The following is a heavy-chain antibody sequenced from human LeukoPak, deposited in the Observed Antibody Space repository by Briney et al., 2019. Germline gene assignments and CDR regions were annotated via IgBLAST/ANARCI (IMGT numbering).Heavy chain of an antibody. CDR1: GGTFTGYY. D-gene: IGHD6-6*01. V-gene: IGHV1-2*02. Sequence: ASVKVSCKASGGTFTGYYMHWVRQAPGQGLEWMGWINPNSGGTNYAQKFQGRVTMTRDTSISTAYMELSRLRSDDTAVYYCARVRYSSSHPSDYWGQGTLVTVSS. CDR3: ARVRYSSSHPSDY. J-gene: IGHJ4*02. CDR2: INPNSGGT.